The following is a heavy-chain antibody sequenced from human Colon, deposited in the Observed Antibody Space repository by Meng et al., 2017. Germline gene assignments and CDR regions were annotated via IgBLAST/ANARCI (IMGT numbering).Heavy chain of an antibody. Sequence: ASVKVSCKASGYTFTSYGISWVRQATGQGLEWMGWISAYNGNTNYAQKIQGRVTMTTDTSTSTAYMELRSLRSDDKAVYYCARGIVVVPAAMDFDYWGQGTLVTVSS. CDR1: GYTFTSYG. CDR2: ISAYNGNT. CDR3: ARGIVVVPAAMDFDY. V-gene: IGHV1-18*01. J-gene: IGHJ4*02. D-gene: IGHD2-2*01.